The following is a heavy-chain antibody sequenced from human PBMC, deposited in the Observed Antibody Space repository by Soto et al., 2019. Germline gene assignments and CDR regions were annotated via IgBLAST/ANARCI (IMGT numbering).Heavy chain of an antibody. CDR3: ATFRGPSYSYYTMYV. V-gene: IGHV3-23*01. D-gene: IGHD3-16*01. Sequence: EVQLLESGGGLVQPGGSLRLSCAASGFTFGSYAMNWLRQAPGRGLECVSFISGSGRTTYYADYVKGRFTVSRDNSKNTLYLQMNRLKPEDTAIYYCATFRGPSYSYYTMYVWGNGTTVTGSS. CDR2: ISGSGRTT. CDR1: GFTFGSYA. J-gene: IGHJ6*03.